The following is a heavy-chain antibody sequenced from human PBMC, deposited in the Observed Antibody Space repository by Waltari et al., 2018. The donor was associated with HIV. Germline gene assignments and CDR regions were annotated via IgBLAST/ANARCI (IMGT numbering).Heavy chain of an antibody. D-gene: IGHD6-19*01. J-gene: IGHJ4*02. CDR3: ARALWDISGLHYFDS. Sequence: EVQLLESGGGLVQPGGSLRLSCAASAFTFSSYALTWVRQAPGKGLEGVSGITGSGGTSYLADSVKGRFTLSTDRSKNTLYLHMSSLKAEDTAVYYCARALWDISGLHYFDSWGQGTLVTVSS. V-gene: IGHV3-23*01. CDR2: ITGSGGTS. CDR1: AFTFSSYA.